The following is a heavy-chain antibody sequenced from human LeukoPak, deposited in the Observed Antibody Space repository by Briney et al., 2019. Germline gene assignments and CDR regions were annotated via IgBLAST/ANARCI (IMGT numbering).Heavy chain of an antibody. V-gene: IGHV3-9*01. CDR2: ISWNSGSI. J-gene: IGHJ4*02. CDR3: AKDKVGSSWDYFDY. Sequence: QPGRSLRLSCAASGFTFDDYAMHWVRQAPGKGLEWVSGISWNSGSIGYADSVKGRFTISRDNAKNSLYLQMNSLRAEDTALYYCAKDKVGSSWDYFDYWGQGTLFTVSS. D-gene: IGHD6-13*01. CDR1: GFTFDDYA.